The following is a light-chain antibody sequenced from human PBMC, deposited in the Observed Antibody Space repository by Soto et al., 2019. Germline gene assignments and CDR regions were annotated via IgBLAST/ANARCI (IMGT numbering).Light chain of an antibody. CDR2: EVT. J-gene: IGLJ1*01. V-gene: IGLV2-8*01. Sequence: QSALTQPPSASGSPGQSVTISCTGTSSDVGGYNYVSWYQQHPGKAPKLMIYEVTKRPSGVPDRFSGSKSGNTAALTVSGLQAEDEAGDYCSSYAGSNSLKVFGTGTKLTVL. CDR3: SSYAGSNSLKV. CDR1: SSDVGGYNY.